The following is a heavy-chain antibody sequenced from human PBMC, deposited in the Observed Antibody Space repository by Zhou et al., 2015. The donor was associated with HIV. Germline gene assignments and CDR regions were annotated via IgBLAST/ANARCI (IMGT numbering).Heavy chain of an antibody. CDR2: VNPNSANT. J-gene: IGHJ2*01. Sequence: QVQLVQSGAEVKKPGSSVKVSCKASGGTFSSYAISWVRQAPGQGLEWVGWVNPNSANTGYAQKFQGRVTMTRNTSITTAYMELNSLRSEDTAAYYCAREGWGSWYFDLWGRGTLVRVSS. CDR3: AREGWGSWYFDL. V-gene: IGHV1-8*02. D-gene: IGHD7-27*01. CDR1: GGTFSSYA.